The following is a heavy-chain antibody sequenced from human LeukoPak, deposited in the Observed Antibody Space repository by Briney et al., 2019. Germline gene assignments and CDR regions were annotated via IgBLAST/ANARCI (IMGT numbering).Heavy chain of an antibody. CDR2: IYHSGST. Sequence: PSETLSLTCAVSGYSISSGYYWGWIRQPPGKGLEWIGSIYHSGSTYYNPSLKSRVTISVDTSKNQFSLKLSSVTAADTAVYYCASLSLYGGEDFWGQGTLVTVSS. CDR3: ASLSLYGGEDF. D-gene: IGHD4-23*01. V-gene: IGHV4-38-2*01. CDR1: GYSISSGYY. J-gene: IGHJ4*02.